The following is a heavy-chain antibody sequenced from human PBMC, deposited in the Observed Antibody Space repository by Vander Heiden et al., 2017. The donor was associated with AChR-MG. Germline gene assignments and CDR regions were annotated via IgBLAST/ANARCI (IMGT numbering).Heavy chain of an antibody. CDR1: VGSLSSGGYS. V-gene: IGHV4-30-2*01. D-gene: IGHD1-26*01. Sequence: LQLQASGSGLVKPSQTPSHPRAVSVGSLSSGGYSGSWIRQPPGKGLEWIGYIYRSGSTYYNPSLKRRVTISVDRSKNQFSLKRSSVTAADTAVYYCARGIVGATTRGSLTFYFDYWGQGTLVTVSS. J-gene: IGHJ4*02. CDR3: ARGIVGATTRGSLTFYFDY. CDR2: IYRSGST.